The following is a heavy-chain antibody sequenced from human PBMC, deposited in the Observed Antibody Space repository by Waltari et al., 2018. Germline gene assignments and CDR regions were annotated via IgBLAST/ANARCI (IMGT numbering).Heavy chain of an antibody. CDR3: ARASEGTFDY. J-gene: IGHJ4*02. CDR1: GCSILSSTYY. V-gene: IGHV4-39*01. Sequence: QLQLQESGPGLVKPSETLSLTGTVSGCSILSSTYYWGWVRQPPGKGLEWLGGIYYSGSTDYNPSLKSLVTISVDTSKSQFSLKLSSVTAADTAVYYCARASEGTFDYWGQGTLVTVSS. CDR2: IYYSGST. D-gene: IGHD3-10*01.